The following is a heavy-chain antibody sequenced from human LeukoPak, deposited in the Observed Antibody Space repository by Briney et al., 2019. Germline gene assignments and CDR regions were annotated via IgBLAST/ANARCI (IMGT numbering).Heavy chain of an antibody. Sequence: PGGSLRLSCAASGFTFSSYSMNWVRQAPGKGLEWVSSISSSSSYIYYADSVKGRFTISRDNAKNSLYLQMNSLRAEDTAVYYCARDLLVSFNAFDIWGQGTMVTASS. CDR3: ARDLLVSFNAFDI. CDR1: GFTFSSYS. J-gene: IGHJ3*02. V-gene: IGHV3-21*01. CDR2: ISSSSSYI. D-gene: IGHD3-3*01.